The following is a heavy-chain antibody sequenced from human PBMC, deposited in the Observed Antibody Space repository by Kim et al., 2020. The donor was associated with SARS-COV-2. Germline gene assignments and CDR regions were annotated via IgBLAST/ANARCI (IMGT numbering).Heavy chain of an antibody. CDR3: ARASYCSSTSCSSESGAFDI. V-gene: IGHV4-59*01. J-gene: IGHJ3*02. CDR2: IYYSGST. Sequence: SETLSLTCTVSGGSISSYYWSWIRQPPGKGLEWIGYIYYSGSTNYNPSLKSRVTISVDTSKNQISLKLSSVTAADTAVYYCARASYCSSTSCSSESGAFDIWGQGTMVTVSS. D-gene: IGHD2-2*01. CDR1: GGSISSYY.